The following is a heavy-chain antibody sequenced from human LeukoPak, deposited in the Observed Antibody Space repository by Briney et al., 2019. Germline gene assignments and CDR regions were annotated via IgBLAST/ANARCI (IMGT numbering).Heavy chain of an antibody. CDR1: GGSISSSSYY. V-gene: IGHV4-39*07. J-gene: IGHJ3*02. CDR3: ARDPAGVGYDAFDI. CDR2: IYYSGST. Sequence: PSETLSLTCTVSGGSISSSSYYWGWIRQPPGKGLEWIGSIYYSGSTYYNPSLKSRVTISVDTSKNQFSLKLSSVTAADTAVYYCARDPAGVGYDAFDIWGQGTMVTVSS. D-gene: IGHD3-10*01.